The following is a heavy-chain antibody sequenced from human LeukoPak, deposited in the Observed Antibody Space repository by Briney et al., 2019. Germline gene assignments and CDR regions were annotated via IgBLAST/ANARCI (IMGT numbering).Heavy chain of an antibody. CDR1: GGSISSSTYY. J-gene: IGHJ4*02. D-gene: IGHD6-19*01. CDR2: VHYSGGS. CDR3: ARVTPAGAWLGYFDY. V-gene: IGHV4-39*07. Sequence: PSETLSLTCTVSGGSISSSTYYWGWIRQSPGKGLEWIGSVHYSGGSYYSPSLKSRVTISLNTSKNQFSLKLSSVTAADTAVYYCARVTPAGAWLGYFDYWGQGTLVTVSS.